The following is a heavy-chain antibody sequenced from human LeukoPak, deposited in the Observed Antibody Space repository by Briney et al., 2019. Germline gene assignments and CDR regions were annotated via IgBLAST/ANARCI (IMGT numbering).Heavy chain of an antibody. V-gene: IGHV4-31*03. Sequence: PSETLSLTCTVSVGSISSGGYYWSWIRQHPGKGLEWIGYIYYSGSTYYNPSLKSRVTISVDTSKNQFSLKLSSVTAADTAVYYCARAPKAYYYYMDVWGKGTTVTVSS. CDR3: ARAPKAYYYYMDV. CDR1: VGSISSGGYY. J-gene: IGHJ6*03. CDR2: IYYSGST.